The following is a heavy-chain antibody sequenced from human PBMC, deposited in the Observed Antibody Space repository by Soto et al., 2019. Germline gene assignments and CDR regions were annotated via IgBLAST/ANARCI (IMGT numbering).Heavy chain of an antibody. CDR1: GFTFSSYG. CDR3: AKARLQGDGYNTYYFDY. Sequence: QVQLVESGGGVVQPGRSLRLSCAASGFTFSSYGMHWVRQAPGKGLEWVAVISYDGSNKYYADSVKGRFTISRDNSKNTLELQMNSLRAEDTAVYYCAKARLQGDGYNTYYFDYWGQGTLVTVSS. CDR2: ISYDGSNK. J-gene: IGHJ4*02. V-gene: IGHV3-30*18. D-gene: IGHD5-12*01.